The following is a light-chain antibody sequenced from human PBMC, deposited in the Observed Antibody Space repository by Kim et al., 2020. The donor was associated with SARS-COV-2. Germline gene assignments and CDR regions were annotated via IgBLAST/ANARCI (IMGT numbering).Light chain of an antibody. CDR1: QSISSW. CDR2: DAS. CDR3: LQYNTYSRD. J-gene: IGKJ1*01. V-gene: IGKV1-5*01. Sequence: ASVGDRVTITWRASQSISSWLAWYQQKPGKAPILLIYDASSVESGVPSRFSGSGSGTEFTLTITSLQPDDVATYYCLQYNTYSRDFGQGTKVDIK.